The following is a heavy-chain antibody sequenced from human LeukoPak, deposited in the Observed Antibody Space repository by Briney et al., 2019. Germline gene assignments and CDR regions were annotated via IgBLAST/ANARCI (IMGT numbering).Heavy chain of an antibody. J-gene: IGHJ1*01. D-gene: IGHD3-22*01. CDR3: ARDDLYYDTGDYYYASYFQH. CDR1: GFAFDDYD. CDR2: IKSDGSST. V-gene: IGHV3-74*01. Sequence: GGSLRLSCAASGFAFDDYDMSWVRQAPGKGLVWVSRIKSDGSSTTYADSVKGRFTISRDNAKNTLYLQMSSLRAEDTAMYYCARDDLYYDTGDYYYASYFQHWGQGTLVTVSS.